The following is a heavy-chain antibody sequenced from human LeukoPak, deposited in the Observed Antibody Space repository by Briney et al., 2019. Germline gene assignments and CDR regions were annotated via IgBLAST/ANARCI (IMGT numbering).Heavy chain of an antibody. CDR3: TRAAGITGTSRDNWFDP. CDR1: GFTFSSYG. CDR2: IWYDGSHK. D-gene: IGHD1/OR15-1a*01. V-gene: IGHV3-33*01. Sequence: GGSLRLSCAASGFTFSSYGMHWVRQAPGKGLEWVAVIWYDGSHKYYADSVEGRFTISRDNSKNTVYVQMNSLRADDTAVYYCTRAAGITGTSRDNWFDPWGQGTLVIVSS. J-gene: IGHJ5*02.